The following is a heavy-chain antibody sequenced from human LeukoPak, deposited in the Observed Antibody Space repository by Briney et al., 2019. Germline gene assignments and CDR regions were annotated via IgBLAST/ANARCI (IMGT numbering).Heavy chain of an antibody. CDR1: GYTFTGYY. J-gene: IGHJ4*02. D-gene: IGHD3-22*01. CDR3: ARDSGVGYYDSSGYYPTPILDY. CDR2: INPNSGGT. Sequence: ASVKVSCKASGYTFTGYYMHWVRQAPGQGLEWMGWINPNSGGTNYAQKFQGRVTMTRDTSVSTAYMELRSLRSDDTAVYYCARDSGVGYYDSSGYYPTPILDYWGQGTLVTVSS. V-gene: IGHV1-2*02.